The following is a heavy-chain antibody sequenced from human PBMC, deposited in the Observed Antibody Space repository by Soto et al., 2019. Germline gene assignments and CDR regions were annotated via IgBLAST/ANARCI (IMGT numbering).Heavy chain of an antibody. D-gene: IGHD1-26*01. Sequence: QVQLQESSPGLVKPSQTLSLTCTVSGGSISSGAYYWSWVRQPPGQGLEWIGYIHHNGNSYNNPSLKSRISISLDTSKNQFSLNLTSVTAADTAVYYCARVSATGTRWFDPWGPGTLVTVSS. J-gene: IGHJ5*02. CDR1: GGSISSGAYY. CDR2: IHHNGNS. CDR3: ARVSATGTRWFDP. V-gene: IGHV4-31*03.